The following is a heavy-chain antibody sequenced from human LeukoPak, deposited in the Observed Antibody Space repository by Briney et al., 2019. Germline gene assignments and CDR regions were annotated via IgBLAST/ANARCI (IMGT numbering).Heavy chain of an antibody. V-gene: IGHV4-34*01. CDR3: ARGVNIVVVTAIQGHYFDY. CDR2: INHSGST. D-gene: IGHD2-21*02. J-gene: IGHJ4*02. CDR1: GGSFSGCY. Sequence: SETLPLTCAVYGGSFSGCYWSWIRQPPGKGLEWIGEINHSGSTNYNPSLKSRVTISVDTSKNQFSLKLSSVTAADTAVYYCARGVNIVVVTAIQGHYFDYWGQGTLVTVSS.